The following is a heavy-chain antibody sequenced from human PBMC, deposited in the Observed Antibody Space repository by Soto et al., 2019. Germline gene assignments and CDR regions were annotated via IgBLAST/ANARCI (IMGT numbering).Heavy chain of an antibody. CDR3: ARDRKYYDFWSGYYGNNYYGMDV. V-gene: IGHV3-7*03. Sequence: GGSLRLSCAASGFTFSSHWMSWVRQAPGKGLEWVANIKQDGSEKYYVDSVKGRFTISRDNAKNSLYLQMNSLRAEDTAVYYCARDRKYYDFWSGYYGNNYYGMDVWGQGTTVTVSS. CDR1: GFTFSSHW. J-gene: IGHJ6*02. D-gene: IGHD3-3*01. CDR2: IKQDGSEK.